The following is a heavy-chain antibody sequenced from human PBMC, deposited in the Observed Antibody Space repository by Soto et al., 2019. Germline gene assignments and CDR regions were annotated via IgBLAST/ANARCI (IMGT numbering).Heavy chain of an antibody. V-gene: IGHV3-30-3*01. Sequence: PGGSLRLSCAASGFTFSSYAMHWVRQAPGKGLEWVAVISYDGSNKYYADSVKGRFTISRDNSKNTLYLQMNSLRAEDTAVYYCARDHSPYGSGSYYRYYSYGMDVWGQGTTVTVSS. CDR3: ARDHSPYGSGSYYRYYSYGMDV. CDR2: ISYDGSNK. CDR1: GFTFSSYA. D-gene: IGHD3-10*01. J-gene: IGHJ6*02.